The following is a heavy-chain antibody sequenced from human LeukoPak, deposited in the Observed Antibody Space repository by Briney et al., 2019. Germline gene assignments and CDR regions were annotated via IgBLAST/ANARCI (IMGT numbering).Heavy chain of an antibody. CDR3: ARARHYYGSGSYPYYYYMDV. CDR2: IIPIFGTA. J-gene: IGHJ6*03. D-gene: IGHD3-10*01. Sequence: ASVKVSCKASGGTFSSYAISWVRQAPGQGLEWMGGIIPIFGTANYAQKFQGRVTITADESTSTAYMELSSLRSEDTAVYYCARARHYYGSGSYPYYYYMDVWGKGTTVTVSS. CDR1: GGTFSSYA. V-gene: IGHV1-69*13.